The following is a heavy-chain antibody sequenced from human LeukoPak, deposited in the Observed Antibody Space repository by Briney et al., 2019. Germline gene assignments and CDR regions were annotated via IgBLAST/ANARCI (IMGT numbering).Heavy chain of an antibody. CDR2: IYTDGST. V-gene: IGHV3-66*01. D-gene: IGHD1-26*01. CDR3: ARDRPRGGSNDAFDI. Sequence: PGGSLRLSCAASGFTVSSDYMSWVRQAPGKGLEWVAVIYTDGSTRHAASVKVRFTISRDRSTNTLYLQMHRLRVEDTAVYYCARDRPRGGSNDAFDICSQGTMVTVYS. J-gene: IGHJ3*02. CDR1: GFTVSSDY.